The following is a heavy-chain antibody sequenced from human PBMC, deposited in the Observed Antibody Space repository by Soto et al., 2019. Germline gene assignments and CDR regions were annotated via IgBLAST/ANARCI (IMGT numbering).Heavy chain of an antibody. CDR3: SHGYYQYFES. CDR2: IKSKTDGGTT. Sequence: ELPLVESGGDLVKPGGSLRLSCGVSGVTLTNVWMNWVRQAPGKGPECVGRIKSKTDGGTTDYTAPLKGSFTISRDDSENTLYLHMNSLQNEYTAVYYCSHGYYQYFESGGQGTLVTVSS. J-gene: IGHJ4*02. CDR1: GVTLTNVW. V-gene: IGHV3-15*07. D-gene: IGHD5-18*01.